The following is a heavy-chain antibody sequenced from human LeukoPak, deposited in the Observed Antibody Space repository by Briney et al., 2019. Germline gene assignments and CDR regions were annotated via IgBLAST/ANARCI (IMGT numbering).Heavy chain of an antibody. CDR2: IIPILGIA. V-gene: IGHV1-69*02. CDR3: ASGGNPYSYYYYYYMDV. D-gene: IGHD2-15*01. J-gene: IGHJ6*03. Sequence: GASVKVSCKASGGTFSSYTISWVRQAPGQGLEWMGRIIPILGIANYAQKFQGRVTITADKSTSTANMELSSLRSEDTAVYYCASGGNPYSYYYYYYMDVWGKGTTVTVSS. CDR1: GGTFSSYT.